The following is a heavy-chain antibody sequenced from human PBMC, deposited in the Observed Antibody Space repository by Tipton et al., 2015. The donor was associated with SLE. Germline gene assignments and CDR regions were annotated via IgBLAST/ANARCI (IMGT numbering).Heavy chain of an antibody. D-gene: IGHD1-26*01. CDR2: ISTDGDST. Sequence: SLRLSCAASGFTFIGYAMSWVRQVPGKGLEWLSGISTDGDSTFYVDSVKGRFTISRDNSKNTLFLQLNSLTAEDTAVYYCAKDYPSGTYWWGQGTLVTVSS. V-gene: IGHV3-23*01. CDR1: GFTFIGYA. J-gene: IGHJ4*02. CDR3: AKDYPSGTYW.